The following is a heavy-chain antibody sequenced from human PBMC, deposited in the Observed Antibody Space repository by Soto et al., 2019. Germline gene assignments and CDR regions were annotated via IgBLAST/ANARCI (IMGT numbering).Heavy chain of an antibody. J-gene: IGHJ3*02. D-gene: IGHD5-18*01. CDR1: GGSISSINS. V-gene: IGHV4-4*02. CDR2: IVHSGST. Sequence: QVQLQESGPGLVKSSGTLSLTCAVSGGSISSINSWTWVRQPPGKGLEWIGEIVHSGSTNYNPSLKSRVTISVDKCKNQFSLKLSSVTAADTAIYYCVSYNYARGDALDIWGQGTMVTVSS. CDR3: VSYNYARGDALDI.